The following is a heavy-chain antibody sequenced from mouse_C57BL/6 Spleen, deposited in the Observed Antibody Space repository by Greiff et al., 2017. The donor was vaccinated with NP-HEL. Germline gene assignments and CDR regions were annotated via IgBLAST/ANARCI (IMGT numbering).Heavy chain of an antibody. J-gene: IGHJ4*01. V-gene: IGHV1-53*01. Sequence: VQLQQPGTELVKPGASVKLSCKASGYTFTSYWMHWVKQRPGQGLEWIGNINPSNGGTNYNEKFKSKATLTVDKSSSTAYMQLSSLTSEDSAVYYCARGDYSNYEDYAMDYWGQGTSVTVSS. D-gene: IGHD2-5*01. CDR2: INPSNGGT. CDR1: GYTFTSYW. CDR3: ARGDYSNYEDYAMDY.